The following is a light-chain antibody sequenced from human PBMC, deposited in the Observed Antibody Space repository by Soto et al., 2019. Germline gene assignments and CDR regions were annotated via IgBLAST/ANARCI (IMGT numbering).Light chain of an antibody. CDR1: QDLSSGY. CDR3: QHYDTSPRT. J-gene: IGKJ1*01. V-gene: IGKV3-20*01. CDR2: AAS. Sequence: EIVLTQSPGTLSLSPGERATLSCRASQDLSSGYLAWYRQKPGQAPRILIYAASSRATGIPDRFIGSGSGTDFSLTIRILEPEDFAVYYCQHYDTSPRTFGRGTKVE.